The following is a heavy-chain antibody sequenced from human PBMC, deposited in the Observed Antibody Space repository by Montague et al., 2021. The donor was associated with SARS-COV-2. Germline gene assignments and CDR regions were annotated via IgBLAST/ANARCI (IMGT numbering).Heavy chain of an antibody. D-gene: IGHD3-22*01. CDR1: GFTFSSYA. CDR2: IYSGGSST. J-gene: IGHJ4*02. V-gene: IGHV3-23*03. CDR3: AKSRGIRYDSSGYYYPLDY. Sequence: SVRLSCXASGFTFSSYAMSWVRQAPGKGLEWVSVIYSGGSSTYYXDSVKGRFTISRDNSKNTLYLQINSLRAEDTAVYYCAKSRGIRYDSSGYYYPLDYWGQGTMVTVSS.